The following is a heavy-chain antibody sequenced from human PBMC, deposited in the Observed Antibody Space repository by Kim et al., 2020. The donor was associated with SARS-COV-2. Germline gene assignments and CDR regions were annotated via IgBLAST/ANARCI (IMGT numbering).Heavy chain of an antibody. V-gene: IGHV3-30-3*01. CDR2: ANNE. D-gene: IGHD7-27*01. CDR3: ASLTEAYDY. J-gene: IGHJ4*02. Sequence: ANNEHYSDSVGGRFTISGDNSKNILYLQMNSLRADDTAMYYCASLTEAYDYWGQGTLVTVSS.